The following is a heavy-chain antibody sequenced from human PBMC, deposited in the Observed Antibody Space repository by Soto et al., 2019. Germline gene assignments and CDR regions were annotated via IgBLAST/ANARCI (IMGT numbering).Heavy chain of an antibody. J-gene: IGHJ4*02. CDR3: ARRPYSSSSFHFDY. D-gene: IGHD6-6*01. Sequence: GASVKVSCKASGYTFTSYGISWVRQAPGQGLEWMGWIRAYNGNTNYAQKLQGRVTMTTDTSTSTAYMELRSLRSDDTAVYYCARRPYSSSSFHFDYWGQGTLVTVSS. V-gene: IGHV1-18*01. CDR1: GYTFTSYG. CDR2: IRAYNGNT.